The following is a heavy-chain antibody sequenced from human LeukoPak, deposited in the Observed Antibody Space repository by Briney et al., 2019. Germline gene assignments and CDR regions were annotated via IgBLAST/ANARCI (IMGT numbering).Heavy chain of an antibody. Sequence: GASVKVSCKASGGTFSSYAISWVRQAPGQGLEWMGRIIPILGIANYAQKFQGRVTITADKSTSTAYMELSSLRSEDTAVYYCARDPGYSSGRSDRYGMDVWGQGTTVTVSS. CDR3: ARDPGYSSGRSDRYGMDV. CDR2: IIPILGIA. D-gene: IGHD6-19*01. CDR1: GGTFSSYA. V-gene: IGHV1-69*04. J-gene: IGHJ6*02.